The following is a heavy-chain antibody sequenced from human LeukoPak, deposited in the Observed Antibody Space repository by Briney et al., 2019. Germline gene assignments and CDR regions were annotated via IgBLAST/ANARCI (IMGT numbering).Heavy chain of an antibody. CDR2: VYYSGGT. CDR1: GGSISSYY. V-gene: IGHV4-59*12. Sequence: SETLSLTCTTSGGSISSYYWSWILQSPGKGLEWIGYVYYSGGTNYNPSLKSRVTMSVDTSKNQFSLKLSSVTAADTAVYYCARAGTYYYGSGSYYKGYYYYYMDVWGKGTTVTISS. D-gene: IGHD3-10*01. CDR3: ARAGTYYYGSGSYYKGYYYYYMDV. J-gene: IGHJ6*03.